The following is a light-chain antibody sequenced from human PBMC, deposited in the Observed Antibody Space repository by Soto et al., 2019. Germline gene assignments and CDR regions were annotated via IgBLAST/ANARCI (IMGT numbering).Light chain of an antibody. Sequence: EIVLTHSPGTLSLSPGERATLSCRASLTVSNNYLAWYQRKAGQAPRLVIYDASTRATGIPDRFSASGSGTDFTLTISRLEPEDLATYYCQQSYSTPWTFGQGTKVDIK. CDR2: DAS. CDR3: QQSYSTPWT. J-gene: IGKJ1*01. V-gene: IGKV3D-20*02. CDR1: LTVSNNY.